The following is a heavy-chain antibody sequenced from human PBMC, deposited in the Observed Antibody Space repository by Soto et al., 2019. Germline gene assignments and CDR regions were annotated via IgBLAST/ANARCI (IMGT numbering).Heavy chain of an antibody. CDR2: IYYSGST. CDR3: ARAMVRGVPFDY. Sequence: SETLSLTCTVSGGSISSGGYYWSWIRQHPGKGLEWIGYIYYSGSTYYNPSLESRVTISVDTSKNQFSLKLSSVTAADTAVYYCARAMVRGVPFDYWGQGTLVTVSS. D-gene: IGHD3-10*01. CDR1: GGSISSGGYY. J-gene: IGHJ4*02. V-gene: IGHV4-31*03.